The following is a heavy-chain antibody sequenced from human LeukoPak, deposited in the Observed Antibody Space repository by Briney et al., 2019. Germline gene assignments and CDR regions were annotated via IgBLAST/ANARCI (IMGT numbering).Heavy chain of an antibody. J-gene: IGHJ6*02. CDR3: AKDQGYYDSSGTPAGGNYYYYGMDV. CDR1: GFNFGIYG. D-gene: IGHD3-22*01. V-gene: IGHV3-30*18. Sequence: GGSLRLSCTASGFNFGIYGMHWVRQAPGKGLEWVAVISYDGSNKYYADSVKGRFTISRDNSKNTLYLQMNSLRAEDTAVYYCAKDQGYYDSSGTPAGGNYYYYGMDVWGQGTTVTVSS. CDR2: ISYDGSNK.